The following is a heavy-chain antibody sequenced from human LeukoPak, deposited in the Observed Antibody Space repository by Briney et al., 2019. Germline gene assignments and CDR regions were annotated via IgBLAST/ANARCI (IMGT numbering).Heavy chain of an antibody. Sequence: GGSLRLSCAASGFTVSSNYMSWVRQAPGKGLEWVSVIYSGGSTYYADSVKGRFTISRDNSKNTLYLQMNSLRAEDTAVYYCARDSYYYDSSGYFFPGGFDYWGQGTLVTVSS. CDR1: GFTVSSNY. CDR2: IYSGGST. V-gene: IGHV3-53*01. J-gene: IGHJ4*02. D-gene: IGHD3-22*01. CDR3: ARDSYYYDSSGYFFPGGFDY.